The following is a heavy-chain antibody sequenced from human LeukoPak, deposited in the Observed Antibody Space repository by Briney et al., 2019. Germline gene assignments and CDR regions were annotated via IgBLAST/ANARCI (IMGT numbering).Heavy chain of an antibody. J-gene: IGHJ4*02. D-gene: IGHD1-26*01. V-gene: IGHV3-53*01. CDR1: GFTVSSNY. Sequence: GGSLRLSCAASGFTVSSNYMSWVRQAPGKGLEWVSIIYSGGSTYYADSVKGRFTISRDNSKNTLYLQMNSLRAEDTAVYYCASLMRIEWELLWGQGTLVTVSS. CDR2: IYSGGST. CDR3: ASLMRIEWELL.